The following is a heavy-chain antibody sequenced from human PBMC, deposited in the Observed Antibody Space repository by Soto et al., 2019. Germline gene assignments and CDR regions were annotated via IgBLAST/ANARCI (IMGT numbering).Heavy chain of an antibody. V-gene: IGHV4-59*01. D-gene: IGHD3-10*01. Sequence: SETLSLTCTVSGGSISTYYWSWIRQPPGKGLEWIGYIYHSGSTYYNPSLKSRVTISVDTSKNQFSLKLNSVTAADTAVYYCARLSAGSAPSYSLVPWG. CDR2: IYHSGST. J-gene: IGHJ5*02. CDR3: ARLSAGSAPSYSLVP. CDR1: GGSISTYY.